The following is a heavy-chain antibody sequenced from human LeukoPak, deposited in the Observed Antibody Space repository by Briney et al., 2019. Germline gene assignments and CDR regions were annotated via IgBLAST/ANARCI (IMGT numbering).Heavy chain of an antibody. CDR3: ARDRPNYYGSDGHYYRRDGDY. J-gene: IGHJ4*02. Sequence: GGSLRLSCAASGFTFSIYAMSWVRQAPGKGLQWVSSITSRGESTLYVDSVKGRFTITRENSENTLYLQMHSLRAEDTAVYYCARDRPNYYGSDGHYYRRDGDYWGRGTLVSVSS. D-gene: IGHD3-22*01. V-gene: IGHV3-23*01. CDR2: ITSRGEST. CDR1: GFTFSIYA.